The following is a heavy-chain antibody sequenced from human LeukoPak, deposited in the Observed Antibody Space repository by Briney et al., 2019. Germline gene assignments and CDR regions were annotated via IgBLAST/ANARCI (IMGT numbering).Heavy chain of an antibody. Sequence: SETLSLTCTVSGGSISSSSYYWGWIRQPPGKGLEWIGSIYYSGSTYYNPSLKSRVTISVDTSKNQFSLKLSSVTAADTAVYYCARDPPIGWEQQDYWGQGTLVTVSS. D-gene: IGHD1-26*01. CDR3: ARDPPIGWEQQDY. V-gene: IGHV4-39*07. CDR1: GGSISSSSYY. CDR2: IYYSGST. J-gene: IGHJ4*02.